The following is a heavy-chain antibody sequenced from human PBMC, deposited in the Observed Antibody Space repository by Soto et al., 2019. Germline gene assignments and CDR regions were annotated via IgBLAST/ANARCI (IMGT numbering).Heavy chain of an antibody. CDR3: ETRIAVAGVNAFDI. V-gene: IGHV1-24*01. CDR1: GCTLTELS. J-gene: IGHJ3*02. Sequence: ASVKVSCKVSGCTLTELSMHWVRQAPGKGLEWMGGFDPEDGETIYAQKFQGRVTMTEDTSTDTAYMELSSLRSEDTAVYYCETRIAVAGVNAFDIWGQGTMVTVSS. CDR2: FDPEDGET. D-gene: IGHD6-19*01.